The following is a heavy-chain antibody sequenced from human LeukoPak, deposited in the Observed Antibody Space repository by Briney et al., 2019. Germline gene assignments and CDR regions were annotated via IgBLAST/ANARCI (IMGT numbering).Heavy chain of an antibody. J-gene: IGHJ4*02. CDR1: GFTFSSYA. V-gene: IGHV3-23*01. CDR3: AKAPGDSSGWYFDY. CDR2: ISGSGGST. D-gene: IGHD6-19*01. Sequence: PGGSLRLSCAASGFTFSSYAMSWVRQAPGKGLEWVSAISGSGGSTYYADSVKGRFTISRDNSKNTLYLQMNSLSAEDTGVFYCAKAPGDSSGWYFDYWGQGTLVTVSS.